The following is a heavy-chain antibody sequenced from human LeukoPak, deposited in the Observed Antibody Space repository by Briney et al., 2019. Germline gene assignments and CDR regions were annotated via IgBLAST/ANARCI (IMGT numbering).Heavy chain of an antibody. CDR3: ARGYFDWFMRGWFDP. J-gene: IGHJ5*02. CDR1: GYSFTSYW. CDR2: IYPGDSDT. V-gene: IGHV5-51*01. Sequence: GESLKISCKGSGYSFTSYWIGWVRQMPGKGLEWMGTIYPGDSDTRYSPSFQGQVTISADKSISTAYLQWSSLKASDTAMYYCARGYFDWFMRGWFDPWGQGTLVTVSS. D-gene: IGHD3-9*01.